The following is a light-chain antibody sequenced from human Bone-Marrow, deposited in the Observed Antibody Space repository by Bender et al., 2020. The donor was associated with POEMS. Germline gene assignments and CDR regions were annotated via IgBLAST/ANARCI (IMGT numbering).Light chain of an antibody. CDR2: KDT. CDR3: QSTDSTGTSYV. Sequence: SYELTQPPSLSVSPGQTATITCSGDALPNQYSYWYQQKPGQAPVLLIYKDTERPSGIPERFSGFSSGTTVTLTISGAQAEDEADYYCQSTDSTGTSYVFGSGTQVTVL. V-gene: IGLV3-25*03. J-gene: IGLJ1*01. CDR1: ALPNQY.